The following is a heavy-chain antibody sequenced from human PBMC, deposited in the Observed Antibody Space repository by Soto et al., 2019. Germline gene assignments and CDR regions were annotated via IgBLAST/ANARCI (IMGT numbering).Heavy chain of an antibody. CDR1: GASISGNY. CDR3: ARSGYSYGRFDF. D-gene: IGHD5-18*01. V-gene: IGHV4-59*01. J-gene: IGHJ4*02. CDR2: IYYTGST. Sequence: SEILSLTCNVSGASISGNYWNWIRQPPGKGLEWIGYIYYTGSTDYNPSLKSRVTISLETSKNLFSLKLTSVTATDTAVYYCARSGYSYGRFDFWSQGTLVTVSS.